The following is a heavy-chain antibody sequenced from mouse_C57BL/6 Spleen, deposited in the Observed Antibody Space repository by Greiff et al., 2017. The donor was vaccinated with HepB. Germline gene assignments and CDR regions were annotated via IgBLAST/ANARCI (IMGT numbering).Heavy chain of an antibody. D-gene: IGHD1-1*01. J-gene: IGHJ4*01. V-gene: IGHV1-64*01. CDR1: GYTFTSYW. CDR2: IHPNSGST. Sequence: VQLQQPGAELVKPGASVKLSCKASGYTFTSYWMHWVKQRPGQGLEWIGMIHPNSGSTNYNEKFKSKATLTVDKSSSTAYMQLSSLTSEDSAVYYCARIGTTVVATFHYYAMDYWGQGTSVTVSS. CDR3: ARIGTTVVATFHYYAMDY.